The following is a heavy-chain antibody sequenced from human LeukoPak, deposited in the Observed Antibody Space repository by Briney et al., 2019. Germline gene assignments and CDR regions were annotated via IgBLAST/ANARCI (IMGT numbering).Heavy chain of an antibody. Sequence: AGGSLRLSCAASGFTFDDYAMHWVRQAPGKGLEWVSGISWNSGSIGYADSVKGRFTISRDNAKNSLYLQMNSLRAEDTAVYYCARESEAGTYNAFDIWGQGTMVTVSS. V-gene: IGHV3-9*01. J-gene: IGHJ3*02. CDR3: ARESEAGTYNAFDI. CDR1: GFTFDDYA. CDR2: ISWNSGSI. D-gene: IGHD1-26*01.